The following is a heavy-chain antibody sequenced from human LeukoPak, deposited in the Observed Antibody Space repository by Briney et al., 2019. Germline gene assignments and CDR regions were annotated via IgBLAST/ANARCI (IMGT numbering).Heavy chain of an antibody. V-gene: IGHV4-34*01. CDR2: VNPSGSA. CDR1: GASFNDYY. CDR3: ARERASNNHDNWFDP. J-gene: IGHJ5*02. Sequence: SSETLSLTCAVYGASFNDYYWSWIRHSPTKGLEWIREVNPSGSAKYNPSLRSRVTISADKSKKQFFLRLSPVAAADSGVYYCARERASNNHDNWFDPWGQGTLVNVSS.